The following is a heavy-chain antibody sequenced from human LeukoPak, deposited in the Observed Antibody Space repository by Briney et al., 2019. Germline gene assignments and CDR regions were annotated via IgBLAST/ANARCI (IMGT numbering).Heavy chain of an antibody. J-gene: IGHJ4*02. Sequence: GGSLRLSCAASGFTFSSYGMSWVRQAPGKGLEWVSAISGSGGSTYYADSVKGRLTISRDNSKNTLYLQMNSLRAEDTAVYYCAKVAYGSGLIMGEYYFDYWGQGTLVTVSS. CDR3: AKVAYGSGLIMGEYYFDY. D-gene: IGHD3-10*01. CDR2: ISGSGGST. V-gene: IGHV3-23*01. CDR1: GFTFSSYG.